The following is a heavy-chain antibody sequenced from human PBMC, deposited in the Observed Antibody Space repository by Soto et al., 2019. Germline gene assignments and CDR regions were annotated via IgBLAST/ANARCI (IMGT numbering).Heavy chain of an antibody. CDR2: INSDGSSK. V-gene: IGHV3-74*01. CDR3: TRGASGYGNFDY. Sequence: EVQLVESGGGVVQPGGSLRLSCAASGFSFSTWMHWVRQAPGKGLVWLSRINSDGSSKTYADSVKGRFTVSRDNAKKTLYLQINSLTVEDTAVYYCTRGASGYGNFDYWGQGVLLTVSS. CDR1: GFSFSTW. J-gene: IGHJ4*02. D-gene: IGHD5-12*01.